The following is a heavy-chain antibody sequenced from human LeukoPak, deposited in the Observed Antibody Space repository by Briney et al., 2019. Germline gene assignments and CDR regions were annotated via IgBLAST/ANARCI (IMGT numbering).Heavy chain of an antibody. Sequence: AGSLRLSCAASGFTFSSYWMHWVRQAPGKGLVGVSRINDDGRSTNYADSVKGRFTISRENAKNTLYLLINSLRAEDTAVYYCARVRWGGLYYFDYWGQGTLVTVFS. J-gene: IGHJ4*02. V-gene: IGHV3-74*01. CDR2: INDDGRST. CDR1: GFTFSSYW. D-gene: IGHD3-16*01. CDR3: ARVRWGGLYYFDY.